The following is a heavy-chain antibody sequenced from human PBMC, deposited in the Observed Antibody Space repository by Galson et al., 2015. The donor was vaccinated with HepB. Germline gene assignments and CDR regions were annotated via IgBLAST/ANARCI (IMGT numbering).Heavy chain of an antibody. D-gene: IGHD3-10*01. CDR2: INAGNGNT. CDR3: ARDRMVQGVTPYYYMDV. J-gene: IGHJ6*03. V-gene: IGHV1-3*01. Sequence: SVKVSCKASGYTFTSYAIHWVRQAPGQRLEWMGWINAGNGNTKYSQKFQGRVTITRDTSASTAYMELSSLRSEDTAVYYCARDRMVQGVTPYYYMDVWGKGTTVTVSS. CDR1: GYTFTSYA.